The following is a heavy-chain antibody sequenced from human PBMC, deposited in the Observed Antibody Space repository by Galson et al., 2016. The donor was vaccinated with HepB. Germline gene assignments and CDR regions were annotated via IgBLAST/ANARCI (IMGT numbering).Heavy chain of an antibody. V-gene: IGHV4-34*01. D-gene: IGHD3-16*01. J-gene: IGHJ4*02. CDR2: VRHGGAT. Sequence: ETLSLTCAVYGVSLSEFYWNWIRQSPGKGLEWIGEVRHGGATNYNPSLKSRVTMSLATSKTQFSLTLTPVTAADTAIYYCALYLGPPRGDYWGQGTPVTVSS. CDR1: GVSLSEFY. CDR3: ALYLGPPRGDY.